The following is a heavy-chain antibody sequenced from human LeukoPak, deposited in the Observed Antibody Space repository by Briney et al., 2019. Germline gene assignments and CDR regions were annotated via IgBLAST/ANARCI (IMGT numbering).Heavy chain of an antibody. D-gene: IGHD2-2*01. V-gene: IGHV3-21*01. CDR3: ARVFCSSASCYHFDY. CDR1: GFTFSSYS. CDR2: ISSSSSYI. J-gene: IGHJ4*02. Sequence: GGSLRLSCAASGFTFSSYSMNWVRQAPGKGLEWVSSISSSSSYIYYADSVKGRFTISRDNAKNSLYLQMNSLRAEDTAVYYCARVFCSSASCYHFDYWGQGILVTVSS.